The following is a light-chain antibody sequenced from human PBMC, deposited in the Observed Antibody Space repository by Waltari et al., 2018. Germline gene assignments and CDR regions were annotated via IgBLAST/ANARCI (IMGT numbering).Light chain of an antibody. CDR1: SSAVGRYNL. V-gene: IGLV2-23*02. CDR2: EFS. J-gene: IGLJ1*01. CDR3: CSYAGSSTYV. Sequence: QSALTQPASVSGSPGQSITISCPRPSSAVGRYNLVSWYQQHPGKAPKLMIYEFSKRPSGVSNRFSGSKSGNTASLTISGLQAEDEADYYCCSYAGSSTYVFGTGTKVTVL.